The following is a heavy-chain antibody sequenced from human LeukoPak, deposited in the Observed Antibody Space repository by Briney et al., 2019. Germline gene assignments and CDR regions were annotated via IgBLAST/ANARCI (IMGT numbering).Heavy chain of an antibody. D-gene: IGHD6-13*01. J-gene: IGHJ5*02. CDR3: ARDPRLGSSWVKWFDP. CDR2: ISYDGSNK. CDR1: GFTFSSYA. Sequence: GGSLRLSCAASGFTFSSYAMHWVRQAPGKGLEWVAVISYDGSNKYYADSVKGRFTISRDNSKNTLYLQMNSLRAEDTAVYYCARDPRLGSSWVKWFDPWGQGTLVTVSS. V-gene: IGHV3-30-3*01.